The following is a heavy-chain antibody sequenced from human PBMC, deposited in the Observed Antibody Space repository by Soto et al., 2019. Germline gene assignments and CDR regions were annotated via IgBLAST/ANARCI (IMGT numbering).Heavy chain of an antibody. CDR3: AREPDYYVSGTPSMGG. Sequence: GGSLRLSCAASGFTFSSYGMHWVRQAPGKGLEWVAVIWYDGSNKYYADSVKGRFTISRDNSKNTLYLQMNSLRSEDTAVYYCAREPDYYVSGTPSMGGWGKRTTVTVSS. CDR2: IWYDGSNK. D-gene: IGHD3-10*01. V-gene: IGHV3-33*01. CDR1: GFTFSSYG. J-gene: IGHJ6*04.